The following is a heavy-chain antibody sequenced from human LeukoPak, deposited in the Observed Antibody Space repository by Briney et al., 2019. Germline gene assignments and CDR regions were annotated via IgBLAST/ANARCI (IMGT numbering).Heavy chain of an antibody. Sequence: ASVNVSFKASGYTFTAYGISWVRQAPGQGLEWMGWISSYNGNTNYAQKLQGRVTMTTDTSTSTAYMELRSLRSDDTAVYYCARTRSLRGGSDYWGQGTLVTVSS. CDR3: ARTRSLRGGSDY. D-gene: IGHD3-16*01. CDR1: GYTFTAYG. V-gene: IGHV1-18*01. CDR2: ISSYNGNT. J-gene: IGHJ4*02.